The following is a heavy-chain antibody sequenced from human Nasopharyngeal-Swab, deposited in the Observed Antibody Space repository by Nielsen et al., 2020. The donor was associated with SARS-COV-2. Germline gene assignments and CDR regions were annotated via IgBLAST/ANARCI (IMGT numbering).Heavy chain of an antibody. CDR1: GFTFSSYS. CDR2: ISSSSSTI. D-gene: IGHD1-26*01. Sequence: GESLKISCAASGFTFSSYSMNWVRQAQGKGLEWVSYISSSSSTIYYADSVKGRFTISRDNAKNSLYLQMNSLRDEDTAVYYCARESGYSGSGIDYWGQGTLVTVSS. V-gene: IGHV3-48*02. CDR3: ARESGYSGSGIDY. J-gene: IGHJ4*02.